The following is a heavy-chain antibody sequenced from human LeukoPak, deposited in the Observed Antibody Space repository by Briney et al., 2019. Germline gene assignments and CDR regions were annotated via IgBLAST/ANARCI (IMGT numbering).Heavy chain of an antibody. D-gene: IGHD3-22*01. CDR1: GGSISSSSYY. J-gene: IGHJ4*02. CDR2: INHSGST. Sequence: PSETLSLTCTVSGGSISSSSYYWGWIRQPPGKGLEWIGEINHSGSTNYNPSLKSRVTISVDTSKNQFSLKLSSVTAADTAVYYCARGRDSSETRNDYWGQGTLVTVSS. CDR3: ARGRDSSETRNDY. V-gene: IGHV4-39*07.